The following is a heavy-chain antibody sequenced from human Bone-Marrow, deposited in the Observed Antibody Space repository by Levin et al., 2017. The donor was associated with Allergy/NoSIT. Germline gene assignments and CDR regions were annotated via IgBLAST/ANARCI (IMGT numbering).Heavy chain of an antibody. Sequence: CAATGFTFDDYAMHWVRQAPGRGLEWVSGTDWNSANIGYADSVKGRFTISRDNTKTSQFLQLNSLRAEATALYYCAKKGGGLFRYYGMDVWGQGTTVTVSS. CDR1: GFTFDDYA. CDR3: AKKGGGLFRYYGMDV. CDR2: TDWNSANI. V-gene: IGHV3-9*01. D-gene: IGHD1-26*01. J-gene: IGHJ6*02.